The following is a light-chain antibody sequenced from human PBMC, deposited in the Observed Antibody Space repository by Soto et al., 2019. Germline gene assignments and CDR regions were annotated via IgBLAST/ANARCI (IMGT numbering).Light chain of an antibody. Sequence: QSALTQPASVSGSPGQSISIPCTGTSSDVGGNNYVSWYQQYPGKAPKLIIYHVSDRPSGVSNRFSGSKSGSTASLTISGLQAEDEADYYCSSHVGTSTPHVAFGGGTKLTVL. J-gene: IGLJ2*01. CDR1: SSDVGGNNY. V-gene: IGLV2-14*03. CDR3: SSHVGTSTPHVA. CDR2: HVS.